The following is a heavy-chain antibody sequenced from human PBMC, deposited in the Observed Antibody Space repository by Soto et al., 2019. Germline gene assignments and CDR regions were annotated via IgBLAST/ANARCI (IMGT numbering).Heavy chain of an antibody. J-gene: IGHJ5*02. V-gene: IGHV4-34*01. D-gene: IGHD6-13*01. CDR2: INHSGST. CDR3: ARVPIAAAEGWFDP. CDR1: GGSFSGYY. Sequence: SETLSLTCAVYGGSFSGYYLSWIRQPPGKGLEWIGEINHSGSTNYNPSLKSRVTISVDTSKNQFSLKLSSVTAADTAVYYCARVPIAAAEGWFDPWGQGTLVTVSS.